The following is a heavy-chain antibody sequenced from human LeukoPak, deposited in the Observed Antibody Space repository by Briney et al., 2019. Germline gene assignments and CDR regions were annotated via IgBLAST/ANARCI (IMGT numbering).Heavy chain of an antibody. CDR3: ARETIVVVINNWFDP. V-gene: IGHV3-30*04. Sequence: SGRSLRLSCAASGFTFSSYAMHWVRQAPGKGLEWVAVISYDGRNKYYADSVKGRFTISRDNSKNTLYLQMNSLRAEDTAVYYCARETIVVVINNWFDPWGQGTLVTVSS. CDR2: ISYDGRNK. CDR1: GFTFSSYA. D-gene: IGHD3-22*01. J-gene: IGHJ5*02.